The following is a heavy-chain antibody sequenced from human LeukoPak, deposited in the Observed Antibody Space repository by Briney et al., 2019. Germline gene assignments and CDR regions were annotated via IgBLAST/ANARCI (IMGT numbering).Heavy chain of an antibody. Sequence: ASVKVSCKASGGTLSSYAISWVRQATGQGLEWMGWMNPNSGNTGYAQKFQGRVTITRNTSISTAYMELSSLRSEDTAVYYCARGGDFWSGYRGYAFDIWGQGTMVTVSS. J-gene: IGHJ3*02. CDR1: GGTLSSYA. D-gene: IGHD3-3*01. CDR2: MNPNSGNT. V-gene: IGHV1-8*03. CDR3: ARGGDFWSGYRGYAFDI.